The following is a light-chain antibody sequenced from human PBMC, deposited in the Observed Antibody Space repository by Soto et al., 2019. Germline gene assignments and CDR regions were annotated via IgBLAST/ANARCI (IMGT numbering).Light chain of an antibody. CDR3: QQYGRSPRT. CDR1: QSVDSNY. CDR2: GVS. Sequence: EIVLTQSPGTLSLSPGERATLSFRSSQSVDSNYLAWYQQKPGQDHRIIIYGVSSRVTGIPDRFSGSGSGTDFALTISRLDPEDFAVYYCQQYGRSPRTFGQGTKVDIK. V-gene: IGKV3-20*01. J-gene: IGKJ1*01.